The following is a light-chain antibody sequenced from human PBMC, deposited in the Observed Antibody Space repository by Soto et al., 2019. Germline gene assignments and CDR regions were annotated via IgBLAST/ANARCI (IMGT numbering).Light chain of an antibody. Sequence: DIQMTQSPSTLSASVGEVVTITFRASQTISNWLAWYQQKPGKAPKLLIYDVSSLQSGVPSRFSGSGSGTAFTLTISSLQPDDSATYYCQQYSTFWTFGQGTKVDIK. V-gene: IGKV1-5*01. J-gene: IGKJ1*01. CDR3: QQYSTFWT. CDR1: QTISNW. CDR2: DVS.